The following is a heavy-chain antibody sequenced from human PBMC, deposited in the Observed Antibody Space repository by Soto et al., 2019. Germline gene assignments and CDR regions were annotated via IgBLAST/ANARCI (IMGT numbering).Heavy chain of an antibody. CDR2: ISWNSGSI. Sequence: GGSLRLSCAASGFTFDDYAMHWVRQAPGKGLEWVSGISWNSGSIGYADSVKGRFTISRDNAKNSLYLQMNSLRAEDTALYYCAKDALGGGFTVTTDYFDYWGQGTLVTVSS. J-gene: IGHJ4*02. CDR1: GFTFDDYA. D-gene: IGHD4-17*01. CDR3: AKDALGGGFTVTTDYFDY. V-gene: IGHV3-9*01.